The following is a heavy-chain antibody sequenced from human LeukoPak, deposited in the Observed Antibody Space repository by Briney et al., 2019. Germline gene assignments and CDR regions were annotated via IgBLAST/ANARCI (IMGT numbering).Heavy chain of an antibody. CDR1: GPTVSSYA. V-gene: IGHV1-69*13. D-gene: IGHD3-10*01. J-gene: IGHJ4*02. CDR3: ARGPVLLWFGEWQASRFDY. CDR2: ILPIFDTA. Sequence: ASVKPSCKPSGPTVSSYAISWVRQVAGDVLEWMGGILPIFDTANYAQKFQGRVTITADESTSTAYMELSSLRSEDTAVYYCARGPVLLWFGEWQASRFDYWGQGTLVTVSS.